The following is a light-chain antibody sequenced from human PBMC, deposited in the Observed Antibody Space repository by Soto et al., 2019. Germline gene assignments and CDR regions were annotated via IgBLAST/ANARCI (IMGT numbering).Light chain of an antibody. CDR1: QSVLYSSNNKNY. Sequence: DIVMTQSPDSLAVSLGERATINCKSSQSVLYSSNNKNYLAWYQQKPGQPPKLLIYWASTRESGVPDRFSGSGSGTDFTRTISSLQAEDVAVYYCQQYYSTPPAYTFGQGTKVEI. CDR2: WAS. J-gene: IGKJ2*01. V-gene: IGKV4-1*01. CDR3: QQYYSTPPAYT.